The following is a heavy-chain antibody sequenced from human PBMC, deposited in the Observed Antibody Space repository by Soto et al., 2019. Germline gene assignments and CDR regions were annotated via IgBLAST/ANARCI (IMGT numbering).Heavy chain of an antibody. J-gene: IGHJ5*02. V-gene: IGHV1-3*01. CDR3: ARGINYYDSSGDSWFDP. Sequence: GASVKVSCKASGYTFTSYAMNWVRQAPGQRLEWMGWINAGNGNTKYSQKFQGRVTITRDTSASTAYMELSSLRSEDTAVYYCARGINYYDSSGDSWFDPWGQGTLAPSPQ. CDR1: GYTFTSYA. D-gene: IGHD3-22*01. CDR2: INAGNGNT.